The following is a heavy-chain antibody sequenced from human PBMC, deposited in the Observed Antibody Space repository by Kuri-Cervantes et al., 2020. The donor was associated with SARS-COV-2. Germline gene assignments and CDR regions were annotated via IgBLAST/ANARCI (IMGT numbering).Heavy chain of an antibody. V-gene: IGHV1-46*01. CDR3: ATPGYCTSISCRYYFDF. CDR1: GYTFTSYY. J-gene: IGHJ4*02. D-gene: IGHD2-2*01. CDR2: INPSGGST. Sequence: ASVKVSCKASGYTFTSYYMHWVRQAPGQGLEWMGIINPSGGSTSYAQKFQGRVTMTRDTSTSTAYMELSRLRSDDTAVYYCATPGYCTSISCRYYFDFWGQGTLVTVSS.